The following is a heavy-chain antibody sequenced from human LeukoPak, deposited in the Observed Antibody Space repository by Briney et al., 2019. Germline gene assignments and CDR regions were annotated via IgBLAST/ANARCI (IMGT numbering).Heavy chain of an antibody. CDR1: GGSISSSSYY. V-gene: IGHV4-39*01. Sequence: SETLSLTCTVSGGSISSSSYYWGWIRQPPGKGLEWIGSIYYSGSTYYNPSLKSRVTISVDTSKNQFSLKLSSVTAADTAVYYCARHGHSGYDFGYFDYWGQGTLVTISS. CDR3: ARHGHSGYDFGYFDY. J-gene: IGHJ4*02. D-gene: IGHD5-12*01. CDR2: IYYSGST.